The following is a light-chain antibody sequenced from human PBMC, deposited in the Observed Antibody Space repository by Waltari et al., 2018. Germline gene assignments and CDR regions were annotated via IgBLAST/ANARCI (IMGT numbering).Light chain of an antibody. V-gene: IGKV3-11*01. CDR3: QQRGNGLT. CDR1: QRGSNY. CDR2: DAS. Sequence: EIVLTQSPATLSSSPGERATLSCRASQRGSNYLAWYQQKPGQAPRLLIYDASTRATGTPARFSGSGSGTDFSLTISSLEPEDFAVYYCQQRGNGLTFGGGTKVEIK. J-gene: IGKJ4*01.